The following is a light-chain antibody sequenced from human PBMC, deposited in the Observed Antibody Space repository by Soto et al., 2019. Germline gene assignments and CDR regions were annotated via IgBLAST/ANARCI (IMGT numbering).Light chain of an antibody. CDR1: SSDVGGYDY. J-gene: IGLJ2*01. CDR2: DVN. Sequence: QSVLTQPASVSGSPGQSITISCTGTSSDVGGYDYVSWYQQHPGKAPKLMLYDVNNRPSGVSNRFSGFKSGNTASLTISGLQAEDEADYYCSSYTSSITLVFGAGTKLTVL. CDR3: SSYTSSITLV. V-gene: IGLV2-14*03.